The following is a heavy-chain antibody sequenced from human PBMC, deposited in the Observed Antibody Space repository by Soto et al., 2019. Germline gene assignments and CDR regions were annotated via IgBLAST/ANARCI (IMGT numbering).Heavy chain of an antibody. CDR3: ARVHVRTRYGGGVFDS. Sequence: SVQVSCKVSGGSFNTYGIGWARQAPGHGLEWMGEIIPLLGTPNYAQRFQGRVTITADESTPPAYMDPSSLRSENSAVSYCARVHVRTRYGGGVFDSWGQGTMVTVSS. J-gene: IGHJ4*02. V-gene: IGHV1-69*13. CDR2: IIPLLGTP. CDR1: GGSFNTYG. D-gene: IGHD2-8*02.